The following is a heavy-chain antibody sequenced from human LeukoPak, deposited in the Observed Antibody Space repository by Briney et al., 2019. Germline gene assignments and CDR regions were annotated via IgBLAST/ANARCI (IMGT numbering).Heavy chain of an antibody. CDR3: ARGFRYDFWNSHAPAGDV. Sequence: SETLSLTCAVYGGSFSGYYWSWIRQPPGKGLEWIGEINHSGSTNYNPSLKSRVTISVDTSKNQFSLNLTSVTAADTAVYYCARGFRYDFWNSHAPAGDVWGQGTMVTVSS. D-gene: IGHD3-3*01. J-gene: IGHJ3*01. CDR1: GGSFSGYY. V-gene: IGHV4-34*01. CDR2: INHSGST.